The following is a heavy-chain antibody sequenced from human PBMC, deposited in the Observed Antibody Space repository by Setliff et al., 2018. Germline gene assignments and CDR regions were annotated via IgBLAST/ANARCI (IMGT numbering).Heavy chain of an antibody. CDR3: ARDVRYYYGSGSHYNDWFDP. V-gene: IGHV4-61*02. Sequence: PSETLSLTCTVSGGSISSGSYYWSWIRQPAGKGLEWIGRIYTSGSTNYNPSLKSRVTISVDTSKNQFSLKLSSVTAADTAVYYCARDVRYYYGSGSHYNDWFDPWGQGTLVTVPQ. CDR2: IYTSGST. D-gene: IGHD3-10*01. J-gene: IGHJ5*02. CDR1: GGSISSGSYY.